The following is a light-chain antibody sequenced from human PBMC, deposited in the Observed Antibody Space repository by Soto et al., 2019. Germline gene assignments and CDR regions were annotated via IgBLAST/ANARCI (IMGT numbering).Light chain of an antibody. V-gene: IGLV2-18*02. CDR3: ASYTTSITVV. Sequence: QSALTQPPSVSGSPGQSVTISYTGTSSDIGSYNRVSWYQQPPGTAPKLIIYEVSNRPSGIPDRFSGSKSGNTASLTISGLQADDEADYYCASYTTSITVVFGGGTKLTVL. CDR2: EVS. CDR1: SSDIGSYNR. J-gene: IGLJ2*01.